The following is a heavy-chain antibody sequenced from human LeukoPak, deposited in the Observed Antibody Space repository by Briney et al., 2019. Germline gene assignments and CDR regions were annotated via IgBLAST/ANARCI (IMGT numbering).Heavy chain of an antibody. V-gene: IGHV1-8*03. CDR1: GYTFTSYD. D-gene: IGHD3-22*01. CDR3: ARGRFYYDSSGYDAFDI. Sequence: GVSVKVSCKASGYTFTSYDINWVRQATGQGLEWMGWMNPNSGNTGYAQKFQGRVTITRNTSISTAYMELSSLRSEDTAVYYCARGRFYYDSSGYDAFDIWGQGTMVTVSS. CDR2: MNPNSGNT. J-gene: IGHJ3*02.